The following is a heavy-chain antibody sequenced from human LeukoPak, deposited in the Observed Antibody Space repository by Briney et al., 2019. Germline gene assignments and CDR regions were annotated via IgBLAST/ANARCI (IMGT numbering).Heavy chain of an antibody. CDR2: FYTGGST. D-gene: IGHD1-26*01. CDR1: GGYISSYY. J-gene: IGHJ4*02. CDR3: ARHRVGAPHFDS. Sequence: PSETLSLTCTVSGGYISSYYWSWIRQPAGKGLEWIGRFYTGGSTNYNPSLKSRVSMSVDTSKNQFSLRLSSVTAADTAVYYCARHRVGAPHFDSWGQGTLVTVSS. V-gene: IGHV4-4*07.